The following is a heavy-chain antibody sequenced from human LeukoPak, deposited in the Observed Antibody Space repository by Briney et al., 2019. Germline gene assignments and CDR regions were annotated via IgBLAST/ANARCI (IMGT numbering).Heavy chain of an antibody. V-gene: IGHV1-2*02. D-gene: IGHD7-27*01. Sequence: ASVNVSCKASGYTFTHHYMHWLRQAPGQGLEWVGWIKPDSGGTHYSQKFQGMITFTTDTAIKTAYMELGGLRSDHSAVYFCARDHIWGPDYWGQGTLVTISS. CDR3: ARDHIWGPDY. J-gene: IGHJ4*02. CDR1: GYTFTHHY. CDR2: IKPDSGGT.